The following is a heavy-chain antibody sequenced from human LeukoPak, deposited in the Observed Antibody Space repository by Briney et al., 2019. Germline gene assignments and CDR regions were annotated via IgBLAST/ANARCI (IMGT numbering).Heavy chain of an antibody. CDR2: ISSDGSST. CDR1: GLTFSSYW. D-gene: IGHD1-26*01. J-gene: IGHJ4*02. CDR3: VRDSGSSEYYFDY. V-gene: IGHV3-74*01. Sequence: GGSLRLSCAASGLTFSSYWMHWVRQAPGKGLVWVSRISSDGSSTSYADFVKGRFTISRDNAKNTLYLQMNSLRAEDTAVYYCVRDSGSSEYYFDYWGQGTLATVSS.